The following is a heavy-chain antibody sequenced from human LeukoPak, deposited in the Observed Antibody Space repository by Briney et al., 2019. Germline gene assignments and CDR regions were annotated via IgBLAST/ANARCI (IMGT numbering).Heavy chain of an antibody. CDR2: ISYSGST. CDR1: GGSISSNSYY. Sequence: PSETLSLTCAVSGGSISSNSYYWSWIRQPPGKGLEWIGYISYSGSTNYNPSLKSRVTILVDTSRNQFSLKLSSVTAADTAVYYCARALTDYFDYWGQGTLVTVSS. J-gene: IGHJ4*02. D-gene: IGHD3-9*01. V-gene: IGHV4-61*05. CDR3: ARALTDYFDY.